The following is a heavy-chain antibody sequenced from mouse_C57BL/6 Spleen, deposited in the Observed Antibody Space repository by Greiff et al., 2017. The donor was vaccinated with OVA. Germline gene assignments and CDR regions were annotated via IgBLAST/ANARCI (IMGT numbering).Heavy chain of an antibody. CDR3: ARGEEGQTAQAPYAMDY. CDR1: GYTFTDYY. V-gene: IGHV1-19*01. CDR2: INPYNGGT. J-gene: IGHJ4*01. Sequence: VQLQQSGPVLVKPGASVKMSCKASGYTFTDYYMNWVKQSHGKSLEWIGVINPYNGGTSYNQKFKGKATLTVDKSSSTAYMELNSLTSEDSAVYYCARGEEGQTAQAPYAMDYWGQGTSVTVSS. D-gene: IGHD3-2*02.